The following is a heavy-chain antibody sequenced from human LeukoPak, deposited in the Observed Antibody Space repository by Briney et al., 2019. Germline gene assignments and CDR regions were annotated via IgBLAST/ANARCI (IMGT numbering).Heavy chain of an antibody. J-gene: IGHJ5*02. V-gene: IGHV3-72*01. CDR2: IRRKVNSYTT. D-gene: IGHD1-26*01. CDR3: ARESHEGATRAYNWFDP. Sequence: GGSLRLSCAASGFIFSDHYMDWVRQAPGKGLEWVGRIRRKVNSYTTDYAASVEGRFTISRDDSKNSLYLQMNNLRPEDTALYYCARESHEGATRAYNWFDPWGQGTLVSVSS. CDR1: GFIFSDHY.